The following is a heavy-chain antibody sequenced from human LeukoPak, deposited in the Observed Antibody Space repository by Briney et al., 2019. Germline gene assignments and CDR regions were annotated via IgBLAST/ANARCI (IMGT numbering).Heavy chain of an antibody. J-gene: IGHJ5*02. Sequence: GGSLRLSCAASGFTFSSYAVHWVRQAPGKGLEWVAVISYDGSNKYYADSVKGRFTISRDNAKNTLYLQMNSLRAEDTAVYYCARDQKGGYSSSPRHHWGQGTLVTVSS. CDR1: GFTFSSYA. D-gene: IGHD6-13*01. CDR3: ARDQKGGYSSSPRHH. V-gene: IGHV3-30*01. CDR2: ISYDGSNK.